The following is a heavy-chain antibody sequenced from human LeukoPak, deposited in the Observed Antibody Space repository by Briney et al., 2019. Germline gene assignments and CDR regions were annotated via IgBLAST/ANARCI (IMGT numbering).Heavy chain of an antibody. CDR2: ISYTGST. J-gene: IGHJ6*03. V-gene: IGHV4-59*01. Sequence: SETLSLTCTVSGGSIRSYYWSWIRQPPGKGLEWIGYISYTGSTNYNPSLQNRVTMFVDTSNNQLSLRLTSVTAADTAVYYCARIRGQYGSGSYFRDLYYYYMDVWGKGTTVTISS. D-gene: IGHD3-10*01. CDR1: GGSIRSYY. CDR3: ARIRGQYGSGSYFRDLYYYYMDV.